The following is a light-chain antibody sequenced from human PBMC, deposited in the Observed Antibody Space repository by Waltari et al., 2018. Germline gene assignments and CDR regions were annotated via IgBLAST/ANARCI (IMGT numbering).Light chain of an antibody. V-gene: IGKV3-20*01. J-gene: IGKJ1*01. CDR1: QSVSSSY. Sequence: EIVLTQSPGILSLSPGERATLSCRASQSVSSSYLAWYQQKPGQAPRLLIYGASSRATGIPDRCSGSGSGTDFTLTISRLEPEDFAVYYCQQYGSSRWTFGQGTKVEIK. CDR3: QQYGSSRWT. CDR2: GAS.